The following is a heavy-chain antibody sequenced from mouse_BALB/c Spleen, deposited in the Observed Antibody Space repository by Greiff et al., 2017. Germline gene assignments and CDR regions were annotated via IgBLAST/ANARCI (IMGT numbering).Heavy chain of an antibody. V-gene: IGHV1-7*01. CDR1: GYTFTSYW. Sequence: QVHVKQSGAELAKPGASVKMSCKASGYTFTSYWMHWVKQRPGQGLEWIGYINPSTGYTEYNQKFKDKATLTADKSSSTAYMQLSSLTSEDSAVYYCARSACYFDYWGQGTTLTVSS. CDR3: ARSACYFDY. J-gene: IGHJ2*01. CDR2: INPSTGYT.